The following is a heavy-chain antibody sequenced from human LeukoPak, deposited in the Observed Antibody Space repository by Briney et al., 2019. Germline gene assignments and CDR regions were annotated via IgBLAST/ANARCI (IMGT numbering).Heavy chain of an antibody. V-gene: IGHV3-21*04. CDR3: ARRRSWPRDTWYFDL. CDR1: GFTFSSYN. J-gene: IGHJ2*01. CDR2: ISKSSSYI. Sequence: GGSLRLSCAASGFTFSSYNMNWVRQAPGKGLEWVSYISKSSSYIYYADSVKGRFTISRDNAKNSLYLQMNSLRAEDTAVYYCARRRSWPRDTWYFDLWGRGTLVTVSS. D-gene: IGHD6-13*01.